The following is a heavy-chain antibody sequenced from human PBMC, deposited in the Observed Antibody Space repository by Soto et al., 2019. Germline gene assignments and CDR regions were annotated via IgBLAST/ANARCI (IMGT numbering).Heavy chain of an antibody. D-gene: IGHD5-18*01. V-gene: IGHV1-18*01. CDR1: GYTFTSYG. CDR2: ISAYNGNT. J-gene: IGHJ6*02. Sequence: QVQLVQSEAEVKKPGASVKVSCKASGYTFTSYGISWVRQAPGQGLEWMGWISAYNGNTNYAQKLQGRVTMTTDTSTSTAYMELRSLRSDDTAVYYCARDTAMVSNYYYGMDVWGQGTTVTVSS. CDR3: ARDTAMVSNYYYGMDV.